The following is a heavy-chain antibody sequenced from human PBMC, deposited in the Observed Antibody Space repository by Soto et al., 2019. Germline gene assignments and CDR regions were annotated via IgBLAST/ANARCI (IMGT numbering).Heavy chain of an antibody. Sequence: GASVKVSCKASGHTFTSYGISWVRQAPGQGLEWMGWISAYNGNTNYAQKLQGRVTMTTDTSTSTAYMELRSLRSDDTAVYYCAKVDIGSLRSTPKYYGMDVWGQGTTVTVSS. CDR1: GHTFTSYG. J-gene: IGHJ6*02. CDR3: AKVDIGSLRSTPKYYGMDV. CDR2: ISAYNGNT. V-gene: IGHV1-18*01. D-gene: IGHD2-15*01.